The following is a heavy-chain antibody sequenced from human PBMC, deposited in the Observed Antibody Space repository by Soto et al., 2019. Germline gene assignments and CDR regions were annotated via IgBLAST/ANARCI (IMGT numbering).Heavy chain of an antibody. CDR1: GYTFTSYY. J-gene: IGHJ6*02. CDR3: AREGLRYFDWLLPRGAMDV. D-gene: IGHD3-9*01. V-gene: IGHV1-46*03. CDR2: INPSGGST. Sequence: AASVKVSCKASGYTFTSYYMHWVRQAPGQGLEWMGIINPSGGSTSYAQKFQGRVTMTRDTSTSTVYMELSSLRSEDTAVYYCAREGLRYFDWLLPRGAMDVWGQGTTVTVSS.